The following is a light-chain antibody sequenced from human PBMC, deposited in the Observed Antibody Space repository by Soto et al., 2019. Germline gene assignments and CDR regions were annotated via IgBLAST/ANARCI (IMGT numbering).Light chain of an antibody. CDR1: SSDVGGYNY. J-gene: IGLJ1*01. CDR3: SSYTTSNTRQIV. CDR2: DVS. Sequence: QSVLTQPASVSGSPGQLITISCTGTSSDVGGYNYVSWYQHHPGKAPKLIIYDVSNRPSGVSIRFSASKSDNTASLTISGLQPEDEADYHCSSYTTSNTRQIVFGTGTKVTVL. V-gene: IGLV2-14*03.